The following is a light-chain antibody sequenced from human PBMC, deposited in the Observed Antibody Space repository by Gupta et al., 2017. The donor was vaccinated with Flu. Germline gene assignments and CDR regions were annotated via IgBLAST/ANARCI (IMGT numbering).Light chain of an antibody. CDR2: GAS. Sequence: EIVLTQSPGTLSLSPGERATLSCRASQSVSSKYLAWYQQKPGQPPRLLVYGASTRDTGIPDRFSGSGYGTDFTLTISRREPEDFAVYYCQQYDSSPWYTFGQGTKLEIK. V-gene: IGKV3-20*01. CDR1: QSVSSKY. J-gene: IGKJ2*01. CDR3: QQYDSSPWYT.